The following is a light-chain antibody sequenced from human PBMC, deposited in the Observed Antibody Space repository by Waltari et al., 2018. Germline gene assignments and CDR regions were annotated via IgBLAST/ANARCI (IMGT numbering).Light chain of an antibody. J-gene: IGKJ4*01. CDR1: QTFSSSY. CDR3: QHYGTSPPLT. CDR2: GAS. Sequence: GERATLSCRASQTFSSSYLAWYQQKPGQAPRLLIYGASTRAAGCPVRFSGSGSGTDFTLTISRLEPEDFAVYYCQHYGTSPPLTFGGGTKVEIK. V-gene: IGKV3-20*01.